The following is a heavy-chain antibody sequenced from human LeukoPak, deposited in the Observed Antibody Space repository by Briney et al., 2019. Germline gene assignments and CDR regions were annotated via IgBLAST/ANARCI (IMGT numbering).Heavy chain of an antibody. J-gene: IGHJ5*02. D-gene: IGHD3-10*01. CDR2: IYYSGST. Sequence: PSETLSLTCTVSGGSISSSSYYWGWIRQPPGKGLEWIGSIYYSGSTYFNPSLKSRVTISVDTSKNQFSLKLSSVTAADTAVYYCARVLRRYYGSGSWSWFDPWGQGTLVTVSS. CDR3: ARVLRRYYGSGSWSWFDP. CDR1: GGSISSSSYY. V-gene: IGHV4-39*07.